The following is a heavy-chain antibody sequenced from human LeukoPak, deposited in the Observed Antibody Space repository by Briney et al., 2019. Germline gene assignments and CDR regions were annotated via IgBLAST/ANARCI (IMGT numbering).Heavy chain of an antibody. CDR2: ISSSGST. Sequence: PSETLSLTCTASGDSISSGDYYWSWIRQPAGKGLEWIGRISSSGSTNYNPSLKSRVTISVDTSKNQFSLKLSSVTAADTAVYFCARAPYSYDSWGAFDIWGKGKMVTVSS. V-gene: IGHV4-61*02. D-gene: IGHD3-22*01. CDR3: ARAPYSYDSWGAFDI. CDR1: GDSISSGDYY. J-gene: IGHJ3*02.